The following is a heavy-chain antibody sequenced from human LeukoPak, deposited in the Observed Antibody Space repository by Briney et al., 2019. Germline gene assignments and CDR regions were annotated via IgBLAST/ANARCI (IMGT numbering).Heavy chain of an antibody. Sequence: SETLSLTCTVSGGSISSYYWSWIRQPPGKGLEWIGYIYYSGSTNYNPSLKSRVTISVDTSKNQFSLKLSSVTAADTAVYYCARAYSARGENRYYYYYMDVWGKGTTVTISS. D-gene: IGHD3-16*01. CDR1: GGSISSYY. CDR3: ARAYSARGENRYYYYYMDV. J-gene: IGHJ6*03. V-gene: IGHV4-59*01. CDR2: IYYSGST.